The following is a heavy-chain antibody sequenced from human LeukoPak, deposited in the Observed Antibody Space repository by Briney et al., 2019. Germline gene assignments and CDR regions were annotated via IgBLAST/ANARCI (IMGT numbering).Heavy chain of an antibody. D-gene: IGHD5-18*01. CDR3: ARLIGSVDTAVDY. V-gene: IGHV3-23*01. Sequence: PGGSLRLSCAASGLTFSSYAMSWVRQAPGKGLEWVSGISGSGGSTEYADSVKGRFTISRDNSKNTLYLQMKSLSAEDTAVYYCARLIGSVDTAVDYWGQGTLVTVSS. CDR1: GLTFSSYA. CDR2: ISGSGGST. J-gene: IGHJ4*02.